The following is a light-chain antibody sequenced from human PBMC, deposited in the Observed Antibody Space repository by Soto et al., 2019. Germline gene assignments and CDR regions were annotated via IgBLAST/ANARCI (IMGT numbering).Light chain of an antibody. CDR3: QVWDAGSDHVV. CDR1: HIGGKS. J-gene: IGLJ2*01. V-gene: IGLV3-21*02. CDR2: DDA. Sequence: SSELTQPPSVSVAPGQTARITCGGDHIGGKSVHWYQQKPGQAPLLVVYDDADRPSGIPERFSGSNSDNTATLTIGRVEAGDEADYYCQVWDAGSDHVVFGGGTQLTVL.